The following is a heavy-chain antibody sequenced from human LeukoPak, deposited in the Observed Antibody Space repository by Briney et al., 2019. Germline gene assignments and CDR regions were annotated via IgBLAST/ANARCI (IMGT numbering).Heavy chain of an antibody. CDR3: ARVGYSYGPYYFDY. CDR1: GYTFTSYG. J-gene: IGHJ4*02. Sequence: PRASVKVSCKASGYTFTSYGISWVRQAPGQGLEWMGWISAYNGNTNYAQKLQGRVTMTTDTSTSTAYMELRSLRSDDTAVYYCARVGYSYGPYYFDYWGQGTLVTVSS. CDR2: ISAYNGNT. D-gene: IGHD5-18*01. V-gene: IGHV1-18*01.